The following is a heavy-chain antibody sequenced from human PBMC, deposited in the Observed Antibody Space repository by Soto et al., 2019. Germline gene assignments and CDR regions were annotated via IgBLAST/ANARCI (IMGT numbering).Heavy chain of an antibody. CDR3: ARGRGWFDP. J-gene: IGHJ5*02. V-gene: IGHV1-46*01. Sequence: ASVKVSCKACGNIFTTYYMHWVGQAPGQGLEWMGVIDPSDGTTTYAQTFQGRVTMTMDTSTTTAYMELASLTSDDTAVYYCARGRGWFDPWGQGTLVTVSS. CDR2: IDPSDGTT. CDR1: GNIFTTYY. D-gene: IGHD3-16*01.